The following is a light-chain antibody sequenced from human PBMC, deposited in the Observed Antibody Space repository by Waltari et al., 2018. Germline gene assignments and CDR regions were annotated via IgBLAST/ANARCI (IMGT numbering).Light chain of an antibody. CDR1: QTISRY. V-gene: IGKV1-39*01. CDR3: QQSYSTPRT. Sequence: DVQMTQSPSSLSASVGDTVTITCRASQTISRYLTWYQQQPGKAPKLLIYAATTLQSEVPSGCTGSGSWTDFTLTISSVQPEDFATYYCQQSYSTPRTFGQGTKLDIK. J-gene: IGKJ2*01. CDR2: AAT.